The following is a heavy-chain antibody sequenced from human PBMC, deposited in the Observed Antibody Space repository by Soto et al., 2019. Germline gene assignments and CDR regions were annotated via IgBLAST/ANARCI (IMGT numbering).Heavy chain of an antibody. J-gene: IGHJ3*02. V-gene: IGHV3-7*01. D-gene: IGHD3-10*01. CDR1: GFSFSNYC. CDR2: IKQDGNYK. CDR3: ARDQEAFRLAPENDAFDI. Sequence: HPGGSLRLSCAASGFSFSNYCMGWVRQAPGKGLEWVANIKQDGNYKYYVDSVKGRFTISRDNAKNSLYLQMNSLRAEDTAVYYCARDQEAFRLAPENDAFDIWGQGTMVTVSS.